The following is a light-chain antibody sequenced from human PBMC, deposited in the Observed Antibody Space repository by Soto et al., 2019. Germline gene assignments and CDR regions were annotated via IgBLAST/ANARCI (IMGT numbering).Light chain of an antibody. CDR2: LGS. V-gene: IGKV2-28*01. Sequence: DIVMTQSPLSLPVTPGEPASISCRSSQSLLHSNGYNYLDWYLQKPGQSPQLLIYLGSNRASGVPDRVSGSGSGTDFTLKISRVEAEDVGVYYCMGRTFGQGTKVEIK. J-gene: IGKJ1*01. CDR3: MGRT. CDR1: QSLLHSNGYNY.